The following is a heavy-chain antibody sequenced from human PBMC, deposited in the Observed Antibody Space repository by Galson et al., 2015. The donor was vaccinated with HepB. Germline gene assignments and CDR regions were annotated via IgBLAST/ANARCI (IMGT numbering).Heavy chain of an antibody. J-gene: IGHJ4*02. CDR3: AREGCSSTSCPLDY. V-gene: IGHV4-61*02. D-gene: IGHD2-2*01. Sequence: TLSLTCTVSGGSISSGSYYWSWIRQPAGKGLEWIGRIYTSGSTNYNPSLKSRVTMSVDTSKNQFSLKLSSVTAADTAVYYCAREGCSSTSCPLDYWGQGTLVTVSS. CDR2: IYTSGST. CDR1: GGSISSGSYY.